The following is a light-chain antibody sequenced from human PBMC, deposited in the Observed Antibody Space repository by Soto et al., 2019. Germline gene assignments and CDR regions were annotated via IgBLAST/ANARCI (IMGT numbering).Light chain of an antibody. V-gene: IGKV3-20*01. J-gene: IGKJ4*01. CDR3: QQYGPSPPT. CDR1: QNVYNNY. CDR2: GAS. Sequence: EIVLTQSPGTLSLSPGERATLSCRASQNVYNNYLAWYQQKPGQAPRLLINGASSRATGIPDRFSGSGSGTDFPLTISRLEPEDFAVYYCQQYGPSPPTFGGGTKVAIQ.